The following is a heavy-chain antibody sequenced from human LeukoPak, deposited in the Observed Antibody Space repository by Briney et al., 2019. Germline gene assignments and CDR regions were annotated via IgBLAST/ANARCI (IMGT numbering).Heavy chain of an antibody. V-gene: IGHV4-39*01. CDR1: GGSISSSSYY. D-gene: IGHD6-19*01. CDR2: IYYSGST. CDR3: ARQSIAVAGWGN. Sequence: PSETLSLTCTVSGGSISSSSYYWGWIRQPPGKGLEWIGSIYYSGSTYYNPSLKSRVTISVDTPKNQFSLKLSSVTAADTAVYYCARQSIAVAGWGNWGQGTLVTVSS. J-gene: IGHJ4*02.